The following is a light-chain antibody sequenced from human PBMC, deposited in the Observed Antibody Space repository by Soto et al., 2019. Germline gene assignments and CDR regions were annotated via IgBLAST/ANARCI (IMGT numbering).Light chain of an antibody. CDR1: QSVSSSY. Sequence: EIVLTQSPGTLSLSPGERATLSCRASQSVSSSYLAWYQQKPGQAPRLLSYGAPSRATGIPDRFSARGSGTDFTLTMSRLEPEGFALHYCQQYGSSPAFGGGTKVEIK. J-gene: IGKJ4*01. V-gene: IGKV3-20*01. CDR3: QQYGSSPA. CDR2: GAP.